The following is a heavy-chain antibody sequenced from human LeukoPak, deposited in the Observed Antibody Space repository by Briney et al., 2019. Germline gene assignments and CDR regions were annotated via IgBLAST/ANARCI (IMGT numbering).Heavy chain of an antibody. J-gene: IGHJ4*02. CDR1: GFTFSSYA. V-gene: IGHV3-30-3*01. D-gene: IGHD1-26*01. CDR2: ISYDGSNK. Sequence: GRSLRLSCAASGFTFSSYAMHWVRQAPGKGLEWVAVISYDGSNKYYADSVKGRFTISRDNSKNTLYPQMNSLRAEDTAVYYCARDSIVGAISFDYWGQGTLVTVSS. CDR3: ARDSIVGAISFDY.